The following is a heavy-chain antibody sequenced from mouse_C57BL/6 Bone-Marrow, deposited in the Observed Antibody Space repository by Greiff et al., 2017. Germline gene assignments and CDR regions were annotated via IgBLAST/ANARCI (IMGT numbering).Heavy chain of an antibody. CDR3: ARRAQMYYYGSIYAMDY. J-gene: IGHJ4*01. CDR2: ISYDGSN. Sequence: EVQLVESGPGLVKPSQSLSLTCSVTGYSITSGYYWNWIRQFPGNKLEWMGYISYDGSNNYNPSLKNRISITRDTSKNQFFLKLNSLTTEDTATYCGARRAQMYYYGSIYAMDYWGQGTSVTVSS. CDR1: GYSITSGYY. V-gene: IGHV3-6*01. D-gene: IGHD1-1*01.